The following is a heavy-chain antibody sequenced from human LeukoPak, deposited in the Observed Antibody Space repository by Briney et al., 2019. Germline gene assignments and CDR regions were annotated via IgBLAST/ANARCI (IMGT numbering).Heavy chain of an antibody. D-gene: IGHD3-22*01. CDR1: GGSISSGGYY. V-gene: IGHV4-31*03. J-gene: IGHJ4*02. CDR3: ARGHSSGYYDY. Sequence: PSQTLSLTCTVSGGSISSGGYYWSWIRQHPGKGLEWIGYIYYSGSTYYNPSLKSRVTISVDTSKNQFSLKLSPVTAADTAVYYCARGHSSGYYDYWGQGTLVTVSS. CDR2: IYYSGST.